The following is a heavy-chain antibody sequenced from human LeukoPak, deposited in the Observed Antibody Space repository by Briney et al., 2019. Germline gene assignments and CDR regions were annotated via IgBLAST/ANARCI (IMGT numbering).Heavy chain of an antibody. D-gene: IGHD3-9*01. CDR3: ARAGYDILTGYQKGIDY. CDR1: GYTFTSYG. Sequence: ASVKVSCKASGYTFTSYGISWVRQAPGQGLEWMGWISAYNGNTNYAQKLQGRVTMTTDTSTSTAYMELRSLRSDDTAVYYCARAGYDILTGYQKGIDYWGQGTLVTVSS. CDR2: ISAYNGNT. V-gene: IGHV1-18*01. J-gene: IGHJ4*02.